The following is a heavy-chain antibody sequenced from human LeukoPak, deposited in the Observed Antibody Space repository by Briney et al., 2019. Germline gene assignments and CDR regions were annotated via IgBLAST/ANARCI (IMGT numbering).Heavy chain of an antibody. D-gene: IGHD2-2*01. J-gene: IGHJ3*02. V-gene: IGHV3-21*01. Sequence: GGSLRLSCAASGFTFSSYSMNWVRQAPGKGLEWVSSISSSSSYIYYADSVKGQFTISRDNAKNSLYLQMNSLRAEDTAVYYCARDPDIVVVPAAMVDAFDIWGQGTMVTVSS. CDR2: ISSSSSYI. CDR3: ARDPDIVVVPAAMVDAFDI. CDR1: GFTFSSYS.